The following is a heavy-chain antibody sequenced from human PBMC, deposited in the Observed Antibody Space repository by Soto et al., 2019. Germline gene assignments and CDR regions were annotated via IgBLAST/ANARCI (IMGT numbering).Heavy chain of an antibody. CDR2: ISYDGSNK. CDR3: ARGYGSGSHLDY. Sequence: GGSLRLSCAASGFTFSSYAMHWVRQAPGKGLEWVAVISYDGSNKYYADSVKGRFTISRDNSKNTLYLQMNSLRAEDTAVYYCARGYGSGSHLDYWGQGNLVTVSS. V-gene: IGHV3-30-3*01. D-gene: IGHD3-10*01. CDR1: GFTFSSYA. J-gene: IGHJ4*02.